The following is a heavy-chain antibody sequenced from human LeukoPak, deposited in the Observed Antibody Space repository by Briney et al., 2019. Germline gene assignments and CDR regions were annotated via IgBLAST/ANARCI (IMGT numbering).Heavy chain of an antibody. Sequence: PGGSLRLSCAASGLTVSTNYMSWVRQAPGKGLEWVSVIYSGGNTYYADSVKGRFTISRDNSKNTLYLQMNSLRAEDTAVFYCARALNDAFDIWGQGTMVTVSS. CDR1: GLTVSTNY. CDR3: ARALNDAFDI. CDR2: IYSGGNT. V-gene: IGHV3-66*02. J-gene: IGHJ3*02.